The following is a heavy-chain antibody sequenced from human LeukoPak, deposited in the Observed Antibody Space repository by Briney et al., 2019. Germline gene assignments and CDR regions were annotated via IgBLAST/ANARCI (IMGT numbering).Heavy chain of an antibody. Sequence: GGSLRLSCAASGFTFSSYWMSWVRQAPGKGLEWVANIKQDGSNKYYADSVKGRFTISRDNSKNTLYLQMNSLRAEDTAVYYCARGYSSGWLYYYYYGMDVWGQGTTVTVSS. D-gene: IGHD6-19*01. CDR3: ARGYSSGWLYYYYYGMDV. J-gene: IGHJ6*02. V-gene: IGHV3-7*01. CDR2: IKQDGSNK. CDR1: GFTFSSYW.